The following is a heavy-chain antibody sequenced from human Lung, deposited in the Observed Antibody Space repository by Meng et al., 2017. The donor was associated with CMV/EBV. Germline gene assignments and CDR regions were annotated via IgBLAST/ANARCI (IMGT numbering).Heavy chain of an antibody. J-gene: IGHJ4*01. CDR2: IRAYNGDT. CDR1: GYIFTKYG. Sequence: ASXXVSXKASGYIFTKYGVNWMRQAPGQGPEWIGWIRAYNGDTMYAQKVQGRVTMTTETSTSTAYMELRGLRSDDTDVYYCARDAGNIAAYGSGDDWGQGXLVTVSS. CDR3: ARDAGNIAAYGSGDD. D-gene: IGHD6-25*01. V-gene: IGHV1-18*01.